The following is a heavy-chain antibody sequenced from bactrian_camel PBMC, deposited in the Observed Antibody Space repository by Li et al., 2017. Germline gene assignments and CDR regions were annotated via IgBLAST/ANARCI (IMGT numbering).Heavy chain of an antibody. CDR3: ARRMVKTMACQGY. CDR1: KLTYSSNC. Sequence: HVQLVESGGGSVQTGGSLALSCVAAKLTYSSNCMGWFRQAPGKEREAVAAVKRDGTPSYADSVKGRFTMSREGTTNTIYLRMSSLAPEDTAMYYCARRMVKTMACQGYWGRGTQVTVS. CDR2: VKRDGTP. D-gene: IGHD3*01. J-gene: IGHJ4*01. V-gene: IGHV3S53*01.